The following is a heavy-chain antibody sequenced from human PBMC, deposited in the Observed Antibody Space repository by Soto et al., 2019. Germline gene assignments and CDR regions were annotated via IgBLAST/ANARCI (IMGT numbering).Heavy chain of an antibody. D-gene: IGHD3-3*01. Sequence: QVQLVQSGAEVKKPGASVKVSCKASGYTFTSYDINWVRQATGQGLEWMGWMNPNSGNTGYAQKFQGRVTMTRNTSISTAYMELSSLRSDDTAVYYCARGAGAFWSGYHSPFDYWGQGTLVTVSS. CDR3: ARGAGAFWSGYHSPFDY. CDR2: MNPNSGNT. J-gene: IGHJ4*02. V-gene: IGHV1-8*01. CDR1: GYTFTSYD.